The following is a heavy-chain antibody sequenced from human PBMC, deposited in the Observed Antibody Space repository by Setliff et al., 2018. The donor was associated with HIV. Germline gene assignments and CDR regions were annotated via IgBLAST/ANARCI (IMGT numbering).Heavy chain of an antibody. CDR1: GGSISSDDYY. Sequence: SETLSLTCTVSGGSISSDDYYWSWIRQPAGKGLEWIGRMHTSGNTNYNPSLKSRVTMSVDTSKNQFSLRLSSVTAADTAVYFCARVRRDGNSFDDWGQGTLVTVSS. CDR3: ARVRRDGNSFDD. D-gene: IGHD4-4*01. V-gene: IGHV4-61*02. J-gene: IGHJ4*02. CDR2: MHTSGNT.